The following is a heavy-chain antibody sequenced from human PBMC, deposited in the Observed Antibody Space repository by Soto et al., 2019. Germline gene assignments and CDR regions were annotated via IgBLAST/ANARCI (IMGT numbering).Heavy chain of an antibody. CDR3: ARYYDSSGYYAFDI. Sequence: QVQLQESGPGLVKPSQTLSLTCTVSGGSISSGGYYWSWIRQHPGKGLEWIGYIYYSGSTYYNPSLKSRVTIAVDTSKNQFSLKLSSVTAADTAVYYCARYYDSSGYYAFDIWGQGTMVTVSS. J-gene: IGHJ3*02. CDR1: GGSISSGGYY. V-gene: IGHV4-31*03. D-gene: IGHD3-22*01. CDR2: IYYSGST.